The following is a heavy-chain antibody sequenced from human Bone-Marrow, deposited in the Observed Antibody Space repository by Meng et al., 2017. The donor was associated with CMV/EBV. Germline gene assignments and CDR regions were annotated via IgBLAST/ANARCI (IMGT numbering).Heavy chain of an antibody. V-gene: IGHV3-23*01. Sequence: VSGVSFNTYDMSWIRQAPGRGLEWVSLITGSGDITYYADSVKGRFTISRDNSKNTLYLQMDSLRAEDTAIYYCAKKTLTIYWYFDLWGRGTLVTVSS. CDR2: ITGSGDIT. CDR3: AKKTLTIYWYFDL. CDR1: GVSFNTYD. J-gene: IGHJ2*01. D-gene: IGHD3-16*01.